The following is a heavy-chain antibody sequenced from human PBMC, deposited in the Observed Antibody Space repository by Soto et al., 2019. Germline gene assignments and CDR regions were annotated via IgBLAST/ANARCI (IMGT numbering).Heavy chain of an antibody. CDR1: GVTFSSYE. CDR2: ISSSGSTI. CDR3: ARAPAKGGYYYGMDV. J-gene: IGHJ6*02. Sequence: EVQLVESGGGLVQPGGSLRLSCAASGVTFSSYEMNWVRQAPGKGLEWVSYISSSGSTIYYAESVKGRFTISRDHAKDSLYRQMNSLRAEDTAVYYCARAPAKGGYYYGMDVWGQGTTVTVSS. V-gene: IGHV3-48*03. D-gene: IGHD3-16*01.